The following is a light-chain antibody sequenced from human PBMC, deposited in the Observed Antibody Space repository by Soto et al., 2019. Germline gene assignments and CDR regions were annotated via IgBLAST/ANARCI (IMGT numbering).Light chain of an antibody. CDR3: ISYTRTSTYV. J-gene: IGLJ1*01. V-gene: IGLV2-14*01. CDR2: EVS. CDR1: SSDVGYSDY. Sequence: QSALTQPASVSGSPGQSITISCTGTSSDVGYSDYVSWYQQHPGKAPTVMIYEVSNRPSGVSSRFSGSKSGNTASLTISGLQAGDEADYFCISYTRTSTYVFGTGSQGHRP.